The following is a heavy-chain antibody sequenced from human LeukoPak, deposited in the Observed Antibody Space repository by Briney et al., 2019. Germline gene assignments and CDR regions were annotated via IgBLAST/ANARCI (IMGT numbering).Heavy chain of an antibody. V-gene: IGHV3-30*18. CDR3: AKDEVPGIAVAKGAFDI. CDR2: ISYDGSNK. J-gene: IGHJ3*02. D-gene: IGHD6-19*01. CDR1: GFTFSSYG. Sequence: PGRSLRLSCAASGFTFSSYGMHWVRQAPGKGLEWVAVISYDGSNKYYADSVKGRFTISRDNSKNTLYLQMNSLRAGDTAVYYCAKDEVPGIAVAKGAFDIWGQGTMVTVSS.